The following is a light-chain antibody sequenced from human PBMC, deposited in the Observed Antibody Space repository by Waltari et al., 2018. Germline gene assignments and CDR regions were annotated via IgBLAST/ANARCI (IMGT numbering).Light chain of an antibody. CDR1: KLGANY. CDR3: CSYGGSYTYV. Sequence: SYELTQPTSVSVAPGQTANITCSGDKLGANYTCWYQQMPGQSPVLVIHQHTKRPSGIPERFSASKSGNTASLTISGLQAEDEADYYCCSYGGSYTYVFGTGTKVTVL. CDR2: QHT. V-gene: IGLV3-1*01. J-gene: IGLJ1*01.